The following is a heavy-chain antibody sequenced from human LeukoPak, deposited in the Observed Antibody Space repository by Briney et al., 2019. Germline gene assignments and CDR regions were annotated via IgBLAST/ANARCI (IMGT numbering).Heavy chain of an antibody. J-gene: IGHJ4*02. V-gene: IGHV3-30*02. CDR1: GFTLINYN. Sequence: GGSLRLSCGASGFTLINYNMHWVRQAPGKGLEYVAFIQFDGSTKYYTDSVKGRFTMSRDKSKNTLYLQMNRLRGGDTAVYYCARGAAVALELWGQGTLVTVSS. CDR2: IQFDGSTK. D-gene: IGHD6-19*01. CDR3: ARGAAVALEL.